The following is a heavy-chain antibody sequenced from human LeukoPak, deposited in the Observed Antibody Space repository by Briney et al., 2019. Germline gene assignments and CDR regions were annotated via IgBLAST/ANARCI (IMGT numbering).Heavy chain of an antibody. V-gene: IGHV1-18*01. CDR1: GYTFTSYG. CDR2: ISAYNGNT. Sequence: HWASVKVSCKASGYTFTSYGISWVRQAPGQGLEWMGWISAYNGNTNYAQKLQGRVTMTTDTSTSTAYMELRSLRPDDTAVYYCARDTTAVPGLTMVRGVINQGDGNWFDPWGQGTLVTVSS. D-gene: IGHD3-10*01. CDR3: ARDTTAVPGLTMVRGVINQGDGNWFDP. J-gene: IGHJ5*02.